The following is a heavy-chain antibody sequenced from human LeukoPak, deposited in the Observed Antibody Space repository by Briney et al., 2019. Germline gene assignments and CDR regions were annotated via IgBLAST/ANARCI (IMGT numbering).Heavy chain of an antibody. V-gene: IGHV3-30*02. CDR1: GFTFSSYG. D-gene: IGHD2-2*02. Sequence: GGSLRLSCAASGFTFSSYGMHWVRQAPGKGLEWVAFIRYDGSNKYYADSVKGRFTISSDNSKNTLYLQMNSLRAEDTAVYYCAKTIVPAAIDAFDIWGQGTMVTVSS. J-gene: IGHJ3*02. CDR3: AKTIVPAAIDAFDI. CDR2: IRYDGSNK.